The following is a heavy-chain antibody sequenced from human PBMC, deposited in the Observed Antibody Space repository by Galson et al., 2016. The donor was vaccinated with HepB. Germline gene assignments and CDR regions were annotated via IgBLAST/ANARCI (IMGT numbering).Heavy chain of an antibody. CDR3: VRERRSLYAFGDRWFDP. Sequence: SLRLSCAASGFTFSTSTMHWVRQAPGKGLEWVAAVRYDGNNENYADSVKGRFTISRDNSKSTLFLQMNGLRADDTAVYYCVRERRSLYAFGDRWFDPWGQGTLVTVSS. V-gene: IGHV3-33*01. J-gene: IGHJ5*02. CDR2: VRYDGNNE. CDR1: GFTFSTST. D-gene: IGHD2/OR15-2a*01.